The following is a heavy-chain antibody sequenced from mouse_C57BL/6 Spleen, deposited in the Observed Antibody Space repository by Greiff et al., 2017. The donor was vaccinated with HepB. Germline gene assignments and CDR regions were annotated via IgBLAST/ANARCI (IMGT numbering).Heavy chain of an antibody. J-gene: IGHJ2*01. Sequence: VQLKESGPVLVKPGASVKMSCKASGYTFTDYYMNWVKQSHGKSLEWIGVINPYNGGTSYNQKFKGKATLTVDKSSSTAYMELNSLTSEDSAVYYCAKSTHFDYWGQGTTLTVSS. CDR2: INPYNGGT. CDR1: GYTFTDYY. D-gene: IGHD2-1*01. V-gene: IGHV1-19*01. CDR3: AKSTHFDY.